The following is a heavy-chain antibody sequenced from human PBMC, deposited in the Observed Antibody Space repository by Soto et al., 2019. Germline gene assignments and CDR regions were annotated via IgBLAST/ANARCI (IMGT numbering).Heavy chain of an antibody. CDR1: GFPFTSYG. Sequence: GGSLRLSCAASGFPFTSYGVSWVRQAPGKGLEWVSTINTNGNRHYADSVKGRFTISRDSSESMLYLDMNNLRAEDTALYYCARKLGVGHYPFRHWGQGTLVTVSS. D-gene: IGHD7-27*01. CDR2: INTNGNR. J-gene: IGHJ4*02. CDR3: ARKLGVGHYPFRH. V-gene: IGHV3-23*01.